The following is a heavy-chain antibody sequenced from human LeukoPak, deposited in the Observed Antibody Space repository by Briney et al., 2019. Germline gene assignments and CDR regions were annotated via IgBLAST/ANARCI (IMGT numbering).Heavy chain of an antibody. Sequence: GGSLRLSCAASGFTFSDYYMTWIRQAPGKGLEWVSYISSSGGTTHYADSVKGRFTISRNNAKNSLFVQMSNLRAEDTAVYYCARVPRSGGSIDYCGQGTLVTVSS. CDR2: ISSSGGTT. V-gene: IGHV3-11*01. CDR1: GFTFSDYY. J-gene: IGHJ4*02. D-gene: IGHD6-19*01. CDR3: ARVPRSGGSIDY.